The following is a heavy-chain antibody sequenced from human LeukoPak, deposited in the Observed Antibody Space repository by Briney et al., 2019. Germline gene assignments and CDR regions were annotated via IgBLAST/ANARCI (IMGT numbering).Heavy chain of an antibody. D-gene: IGHD6-13*01. CDR1: GYIFSTNW. V-gene: IGHV5-51*01. Sequence: GESLKISCKGSGYIFSTNWIGWVRQLPGKGLEWMGIIYPADSDTRYSPSFQGQVTISADKSFNTAYLQWNSLKASDTAMYYCARPGCSSILDYWGQGTLVSVSS. J-gene: IGHJ4*02. CDR3: ARPGCSSILDY. CDR2: IYPADSDT.